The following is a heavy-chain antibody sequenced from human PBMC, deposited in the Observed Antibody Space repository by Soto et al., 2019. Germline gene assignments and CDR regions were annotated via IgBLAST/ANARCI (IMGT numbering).Heavy chain of an antibody. J-gene: IGHJ3*02. Sequence: SETLSLTCTVSGFSISSYYWSWIRQPPGKGLEWIGYIYYSGSTNYNPSLKSRVTISVDTSKNQFSLKLSSVTAADTAVYYCARDLSYDYIWGSYREGAFDIWGQGTMVTVSS. CDR2: IYYSGST. CDR1: GFSISSYY. D-gene: IGHD3-16*02. V-gene: IGHV4-59*01. CDR3: ARDLSYDYIWGSYREGAFDI.